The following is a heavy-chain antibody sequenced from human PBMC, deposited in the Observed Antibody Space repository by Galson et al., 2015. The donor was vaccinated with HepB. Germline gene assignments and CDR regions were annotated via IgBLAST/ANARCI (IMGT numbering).Heavy chain of an antibody. CDR3: AKGSLWNSYGPVTY. D-gene: IGHD5-18*01. CDR2: ISGSGGST. V-gene: IGHV3-23*01. CDR1: GFTFSSYA. Sequence: SLRLSCAASGFTFSSYAMSWVRQAPGKGLEWVSAISGSGGSTYYADSVKGRFTISRDNSKNTLYLQMNSLRAEDTAVYYCAKGSLWNSYGPVTYWGQGTLVTVSS. J-gene: IGHJ4*02.